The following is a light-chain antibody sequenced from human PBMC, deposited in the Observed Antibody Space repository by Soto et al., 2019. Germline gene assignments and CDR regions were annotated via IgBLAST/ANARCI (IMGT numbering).Light chain of an antibody. Sequence: EIVLTQSPATLSLSPGERATLSCRASQSVSXSLAGYHQQAGQAPRLLSSDASNSATGIPARLSGSGSGTDXXXXXXXXXXXDFAVYYCQQRSSWPLTFGGGTKVEI. CDR2: DAS. V-gene: IGKV3-11*01. CDR3: QQRSSWPLT. J-gene: IGKJ4*01. CDR1: QSVSXS.